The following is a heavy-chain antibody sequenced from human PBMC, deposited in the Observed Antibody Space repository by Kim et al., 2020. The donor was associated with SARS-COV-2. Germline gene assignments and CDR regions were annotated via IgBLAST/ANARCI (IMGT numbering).Heavy chain of an antibody. J-gene: IGHJ4*02. Sequence: SPSLKGRVTISGDTSKSPFSLKLSSVAAADTAVYYCARDGSGSSRWSRGLWGQGTLVTVSS. V-gene: IGHV4-34*01. D-gene: IGHD3-10*01. CDR3: ARDGSGSSRWSRGL.